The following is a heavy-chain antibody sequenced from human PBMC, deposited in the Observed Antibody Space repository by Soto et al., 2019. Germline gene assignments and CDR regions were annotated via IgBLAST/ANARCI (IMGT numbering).Heavy chain of an antibody. Sequence: QVQLVESGGGLVKPGGSLRLSCAVSGFTFSDSYMTWIRQAPGKGLEWVSYISSSTSHTNYADSVKGRFTISRDNAKNSLFLQMNSLRAEDTAVYYCARGSGAAAYYFDFWCQGALVTVSS. CDR1: GFTFSDSY. D-gene: IGHD2-2*01. CDR3: ARGSGAAAYYFDF. CDR2: ISSSTSHT. J-gene: IGHJ4*02. V-gene: IGHV3-11*05.